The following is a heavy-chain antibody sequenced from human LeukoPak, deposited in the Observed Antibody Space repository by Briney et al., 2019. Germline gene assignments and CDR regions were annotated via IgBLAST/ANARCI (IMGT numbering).Heavy chain of an antibody. V-gene: IGHV3-30*04. CDR1: GFTFSSYA. J-gene: IGHJ4*02. CDR3: AREVLRYFGY. Sequence: GGSLRLSCAASGFTFSSYAMHWVRQAPGKGLEWVAVISYDGSNKYYADSVKGRFTISRDNSKNTLYLQMNSLRAEDTAAYYCAREVLRYFGYWGQGTLVTVSS. CDR2: ISYDGSNK.